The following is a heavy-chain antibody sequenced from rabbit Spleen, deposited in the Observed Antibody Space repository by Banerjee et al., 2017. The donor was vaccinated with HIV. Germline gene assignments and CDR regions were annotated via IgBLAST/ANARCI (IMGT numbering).Heavy chain of an antibody. Sequence: QQQLEESGGGLVKPGGTLTLTCTASGFSFSSGYYMCWVRQAPGKGLEWIACIYTGSSGSTYYANWAKGRFTISKPSSTTVTLQMTSLTAADTATYFCARDGAGGSYFALWGQGTLVTVS. CDR3: ARDGAGGSYFAL. V-gene: IGHV1S45*01. J-gene: IGHJ4*01. CDR2: IYTGSSGST. CDR1: GFSFSSGYY. D-gene: IGHD8-1*01.